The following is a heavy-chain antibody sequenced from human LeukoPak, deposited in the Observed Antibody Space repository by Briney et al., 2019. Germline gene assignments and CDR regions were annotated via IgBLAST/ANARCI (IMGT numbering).Heavy chain of an antibody. D-gene: IGHD3-22*01. J-gene: IGHJ4*02. CDR1: GGTFSSYA. CDR2: IIPIFGTA. CDR3: ARDVSPYDYYGSSGYYSIFDY. V-gene: IGHV1-69*13. Sequence: GASVKVSCKASGGTFSSYAISWVRQAPGQGLEWMGGIIPIFGTANYAQKFQGRVTITADESTSTAYMELSSLRSEDTAVYYCARDVSPYDYYGSSGYYSIFDYWGQGTLVTVSS.